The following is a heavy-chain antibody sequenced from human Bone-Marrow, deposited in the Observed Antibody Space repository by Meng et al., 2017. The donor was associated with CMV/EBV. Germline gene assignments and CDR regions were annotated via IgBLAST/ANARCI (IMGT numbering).Heavy chain of an antibody. CDR2: ISGSGGST. CDR1: GFTFSSYA. J-gene: IGHJ6*02. Sequence: GESLKISCAASGFTFSSYAMSWVRQAPGKGLEWVSAISGSGGSTYYADSVKGRFTISRDNSKNTLYLQMNSLRAEDTAVYYCANLGRYYDFWSGYPYYYYGMDVWGQGTTVTVSS. D-gene: IGHD3-3*01. V-gene: IGHV3-23*01. CDR3: ANLGRYYDFWSGYPYYYYGMDV.